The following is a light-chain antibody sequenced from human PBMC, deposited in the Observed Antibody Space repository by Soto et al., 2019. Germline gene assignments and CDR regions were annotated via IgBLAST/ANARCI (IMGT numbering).Light chain of an antibody. J-gene: IGLJ3*02. Sequence: QTVVTQEPSLTVPPGGTVTLTCGSSTGAVTSGHWPYWFQQKPGQAPRTLIFDTNYKHSWTPARFSGSLLWGKAALTLSGAQPGDGADYFCLLTHSEGRVFRGGTKLTVL. CDR3: LLTHSEGRV. V-gene: IGLV7-46*01. CDR1: TGAVTSGHW. CDR2: DTN.